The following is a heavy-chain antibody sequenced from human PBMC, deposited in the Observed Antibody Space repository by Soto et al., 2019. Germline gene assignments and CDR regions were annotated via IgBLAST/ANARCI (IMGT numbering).Heavy chain of an antibody. V-gene: IGHV3-74*01. CDR1: GFIFSNCW. J-gene: IGHJ4*02. CDR2: INSDGSST. D-gene: IGHD6-19*01. CDR3: VYSGWYDY. Sequence: VGSLRLSCVASGFIFSNCWMHWVRQAPGMGLVWVSHINSDGSSTTYADSVKGRFTISRENAKNTLYLQMNSLRAEDTAVYYCVYSGWYDYWGQGTLVTVSS.